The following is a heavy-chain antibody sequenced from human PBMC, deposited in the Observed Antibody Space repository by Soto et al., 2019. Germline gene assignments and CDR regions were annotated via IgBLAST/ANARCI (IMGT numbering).Heavy chain of an antibody. J-gene: IGHJ4*02. CDR2: IIPLYGTV. D-gene: IGHD3-10*01. CDR3: ARVRVIRGVIPSHFGL. V-gene: IGHV1-69*06. CDR1: GGTFNGYG. Sequence: QAHLAQSGAEVKKPGSSVTVSCKASGGTFNGYGISWVRQAPGQGLDWMGVIIPLYGTVNYAQKFQGRVSIPADKSTSTAYMDLNSLRSDDTAVYYCARVRVIRGVIPSHFGLWGQGTQVTVSS.